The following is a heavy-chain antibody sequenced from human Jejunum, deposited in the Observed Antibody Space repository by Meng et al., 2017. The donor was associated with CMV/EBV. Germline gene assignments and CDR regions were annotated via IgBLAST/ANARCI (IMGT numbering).Heavy chain of an antibody. CDR1: VSSTSPGEEV. J-gene: IGHJ4*02. CDR3: AHFVGGYYPSRPDY. V-gene: IGHV2-5*02. D-gene: IGHD1-26*01. Sequence: QIQSYESVYQLGKPTRPLSRPGTFSVSSTSPGEEVMGWTRQPPGKAPGWLVLIYRGDDKRYSPSLNSRLTIAKDTSKNEVVLTLTNLGPIDTGTYYCAHFVGGYYPSRPDYWGQGTLVTVSS. CDR2: IYRGDDK.